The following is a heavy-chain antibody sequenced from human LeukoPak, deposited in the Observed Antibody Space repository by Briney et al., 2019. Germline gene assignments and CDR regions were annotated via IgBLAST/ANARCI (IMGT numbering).Heavy chain of an antibody. CDR1: GFTFSDYF. CDR3: ATSQSSVAGIVGD. Sequence: GGSLRLSCAASGFTFSDYFMTWIRQAPGKGLEWVSYISGSGSNKYYAGSVKGRFTISRDNAKNSLYLQMNSLRVEDTAVYYCATSQSSVAGIVGDWGQGTLVTVSS. V-gene: IGHV3-11*04. D-gene: IGHD6-19*01. J-gene: IGHJ4*02. CDR2: ISGSGSNK.